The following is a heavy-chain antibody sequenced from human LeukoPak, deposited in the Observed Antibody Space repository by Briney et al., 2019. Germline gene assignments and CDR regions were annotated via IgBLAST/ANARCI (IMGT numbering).Heavy chain of an antibody. J-gene: IGHJ5*02. Sequence: GGSLRLSCAASGFTFSSYVMHWVRQAPGKGLEWVAIISYDGSNKYYADSVKGRFTISRDNSKNTLYLQMNSLRAEDTAVYYCARELLRNWFDPWGQGTLVTVSS. CDR2: ISYDGSNK. CDR1: GFTFSSYV. CDR3: ARELLRNWFDP. D-gene: IGHD1-26*01. V-gene: IGHV3-30*04.